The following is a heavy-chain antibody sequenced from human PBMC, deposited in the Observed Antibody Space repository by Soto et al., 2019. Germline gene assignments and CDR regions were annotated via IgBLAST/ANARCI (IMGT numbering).Heavy chain of an antibody. D-gene: IGHD3-10*01. J-gene: IGHJ6*02. CDR2: IRSKTYGGAT. CDR3: AISLVRDVIPEYYYGVDV. CDR1: GFTFGDYA. Sequence: GGSLRLSCTTSGFTFGDYAMSWFRQAPGKGLEWIGYIRSKTYGGATEYADSVKGRFTISRDNSKNTLYLQMDSLRVEDTAVYYCAISLVRDVIPEYYYGVDVWGQGTTVTVSS. V-gene: IGHV3-49*03.